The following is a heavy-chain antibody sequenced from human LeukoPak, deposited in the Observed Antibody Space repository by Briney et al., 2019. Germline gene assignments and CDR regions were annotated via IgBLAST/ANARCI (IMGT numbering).Heavy chain of an antibody. D-gene: IGHD6-19*01. CDR2: INSDGRST. V-gene: IGHV3-74*01. Sequence: GGSLSLSCAAAGFTFSCYWMRWVRQAPGGGLVWVSRINSDGRSTIHADSVKGRFTSSRDNAKNTLYLQMNSLRAEDTAVYYCAREVYSSGWSSFDYWGQGTLVTVSS. J-gene: IGHJ4*02. CDR1: GFTFSCYW. CDR3: AREVYSSGWSSFDY.